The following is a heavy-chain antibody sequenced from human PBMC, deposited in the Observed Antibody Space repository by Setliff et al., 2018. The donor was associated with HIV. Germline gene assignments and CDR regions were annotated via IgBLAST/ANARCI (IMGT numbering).Heavy chain of an antibody. V-gene: IGHV4-61*02. D-gene: IGHD6-19*01. CDR3: TRQSPVAGSGAFDI. CDR2: IYTSGNT. Sequence: PSETLSLTCTVSGDSISSRGYYWSWIRQPAGQGLEWIGRIYTSGNTNYNPSTNYHPSLKSRITISLEPSRNQFSLRVTSVTATYTAVYYCTRQSPVAGSGAFDIWGQGTMVTVSS. CDR1: GDSISSRGYY. J-gene: IGHJ3*02.